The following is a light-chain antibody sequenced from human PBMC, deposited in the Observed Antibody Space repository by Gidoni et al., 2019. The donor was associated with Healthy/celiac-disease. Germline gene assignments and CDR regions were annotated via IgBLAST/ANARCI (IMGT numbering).Light chain of an antibody. V-gene: IGKV3-11*01. Sequence: EIVLTQSPATLSLSPGERATLSCRASQSVSSYLAWYQQKPGQDPRLLIYDASNRATGIPARFSGSGSGTDFTLTISSLEPEDFAVYYCQQRSNWPITFXQXTRLEIK. J-gene: IGKJ5*01. CDR2: DAS. CDR1: QSVSSY. CDR3: QQRSNWPIT.